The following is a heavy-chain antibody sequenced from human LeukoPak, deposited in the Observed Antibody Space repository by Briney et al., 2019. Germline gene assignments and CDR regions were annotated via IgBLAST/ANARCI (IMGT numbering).Heavy chain of an antibody. CDR2: IYYSGNT. J-gene: IGHJ4*02. Sequence: SETLSLTCTVSGGSISSSSYYWGWIRQPPGKGLEWIGSIYYSGNTYYNPSLKSRVTISVDTSKNQFSLKLSSVTAADTAVCYCGRVRTAMVDYWGQGTLVTVSS. CDR1: GGSISSSSYY. CDR3: GRVRTAMVDY. V-gene: IGHV4-39*01. D-gene: IGHD5-18*01.